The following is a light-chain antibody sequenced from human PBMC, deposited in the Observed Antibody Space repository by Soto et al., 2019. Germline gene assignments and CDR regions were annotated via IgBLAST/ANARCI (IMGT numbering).Light chain of an antibody. J-gene: IGLJ2*01. V-gene: IGLV1-51*01. CDR3: GTWDSSLSAVV. CDR2: GND. CDR1: SSNIGSNF. Sequence: QSVLTQPPSVSAAPGQKVTISCSGSSSNIGSNFGSWYQQLPGTAPKLLIYGNDKRPSGIPDRFSGSKSGTSATLGITGLQTGDEADYYCGTWDSSLSAVVFGGGTKVTVL.